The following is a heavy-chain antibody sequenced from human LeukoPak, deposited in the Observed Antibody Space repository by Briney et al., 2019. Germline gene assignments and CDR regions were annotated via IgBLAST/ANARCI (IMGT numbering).Heavy chain of an antibody. CDR3: ARQGGGFWYFDL. V-gene: IGHV4-59*08. Sequence: SETLSLTCTVSGGSISSYYWSWIRQPPGKGLEWIGYIYYNGSTNYNPSLKSRVTISVDTSKNQFSLKLSSVTAADTAVYYCARQGGGFWYFDLWGRGTLVTVSS. CDR2: IYYNGST. CDR1: GGSISSYY. D-gene: IGHD6-25*01. J-gene: IGHJ2*01.